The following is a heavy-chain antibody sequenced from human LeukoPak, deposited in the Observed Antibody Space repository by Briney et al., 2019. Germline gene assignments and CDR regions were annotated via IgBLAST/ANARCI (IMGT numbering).Heavy chain of an antibody. J-gene: IGHJ4*02. CDR2: ISPIFGTA. V-gene: IGHV1-69*05. Sequence: ASVKVSCKASGGTFSSYAISWVRQAPGQGLEWMGRISPIFGTANYAQKFRDRVTITTDESTSTAYMELSSLRSEDTAVYYCARLSDSGSHYWGQGTLVTVSS. CDR3: ARLSDSGSHY. CDR1: GGTFSSYA. D-gene: IGHD1-26*01.